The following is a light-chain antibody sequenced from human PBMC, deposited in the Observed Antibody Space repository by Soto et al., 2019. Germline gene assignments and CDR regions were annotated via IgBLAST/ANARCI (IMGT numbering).Light chain of an antibody. CDR1: SSDVGNYKY. Sequence: QSALTQSPSASGSPGQSVTISCTGTSSDVGNYKYVSWYQQHPGKAPKLMIYEVSKRPSGVPDRFSGSKSGNTASLTVSGLQVEDEADYYCRSYAGSNIWVFGGGTKLTVL. CDR3: RSYAGSNIWV. J-gene: IGLJ3*02. CDR2: EVS. V-gene: IGLV2-8*01.